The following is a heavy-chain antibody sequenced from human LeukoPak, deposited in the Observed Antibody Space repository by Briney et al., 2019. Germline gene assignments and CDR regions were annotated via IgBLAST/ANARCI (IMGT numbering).Heavy chain of an antibody. V-gene: IGHV3-33*01. CDR2: IWHDGINK. J-gene: IGHJ6*02. CDR1: GFTFSSYG. Sequence: PGGSLRLSCAASGFTFSSYGMHWVRQAPGKGLEWVAVIWHDGINKYYADSVKGRFTISRDNSKNTLYLQMNSLRAEDTAVYYCARDLEVGATPYYYYYGMDVWGQGTTVTVSS. D-gene: IGHD1-26*01. CDR3: ARDLEVGATPYYYYYGMDV.